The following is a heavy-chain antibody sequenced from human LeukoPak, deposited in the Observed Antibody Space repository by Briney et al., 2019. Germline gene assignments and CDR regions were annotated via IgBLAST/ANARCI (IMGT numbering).Heavy chain of an antibody. D-gene: IGHD3-22*01. Sequence: GGSLRLSCAASGFTFSDSGMHWVRQAPGKGLEWVAVIWYSGSSNYYADSVKGRFTISRDNSKNTLYLQMNSLGAEDTALFYCAKSMPMIVVAIHYAPGGIAFDSWGQGVLVTVSS. CDR3: AKSMPMIVVAIHYAPGGIAFDS. CDR1: GFTFSDSG. J-gene: IGHJ4*02. CDR2: IWYSGSSN. V-gene: IGHV3-33*06.